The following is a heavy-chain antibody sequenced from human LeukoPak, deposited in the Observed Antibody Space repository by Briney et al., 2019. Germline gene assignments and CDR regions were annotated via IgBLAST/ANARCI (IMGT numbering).Heavy chain of an antibody. CDR1: GGSFSGYY. Sequence: PSETLSLTCAVYGGSFSGYYWSWIRQPPGKGLEWIGEINHSGSTKYNPSLKSRVTISVDTSKYQFSLKLSSVTAADTAVYYCARRAYSSGYDYMDVWGKGTTVTISS. V-gene: IGHV4-34*01. CDR3: ARRAYSSGYDYMDV. J-gene: IGHJ6*03. CDR2: INHSGST. D-gene: IGHD3-22*01.